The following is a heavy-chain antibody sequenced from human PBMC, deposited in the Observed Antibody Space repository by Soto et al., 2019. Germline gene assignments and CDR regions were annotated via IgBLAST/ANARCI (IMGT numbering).Heavy chain of an antibody. J-gene: IGHJ4*02. V-gene: IGHV5-10-1*01. Sequence: GEALKISCKGSGYSFTSYWISWVRQMPGKGLELMVMIDPSDSYTNYSLSFQGHATISAYKSIRTAYLQWSSLKSSDTAMYYCARQKHNVDTVDFNXWGQGTLVTVSX. CDR1: GYSFTSYW. CDR2: IDPSDSYT. D-gene: IGHD5-18*01. CDR3: ARQKHNVDTVDFNX.